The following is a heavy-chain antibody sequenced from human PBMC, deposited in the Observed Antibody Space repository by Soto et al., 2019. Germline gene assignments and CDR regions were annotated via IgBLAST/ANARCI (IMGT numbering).Heavy chain of an antibody. CDR1: GFTFSSYG. J-gene: IGHJ4*02. CDR2: ISYDGSNK. V-gene: IGHV3-30*18. Sequence: PGGSLRLSCAASGFTFSSYGMHWVRQAPGKGLEWVAVISYDGSNKYYADSVKGRFTISRDNSKNTLYLQMNSLRAEDTAVYYCAKGLFHSAFGELQYWGQGTLVTVSS. D-gene: IGHD3-10*01. CDR3: AKGLFHSAFGELQY.